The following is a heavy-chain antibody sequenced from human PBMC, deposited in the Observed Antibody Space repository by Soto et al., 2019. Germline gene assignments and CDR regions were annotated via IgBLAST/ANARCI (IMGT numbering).Heavy chain of an antibody. V-gene: IGHV3-7*01. CDR1: GFTFSTYW. D-gene: IGHD3-3*02. CDR3: ARDKLEGPTLFDI. J-gene: IGHJ3*02. CDR2: IKQDGSEK. Sequence: EVQLVESGGGLVQPGGSLRLSCAASGFTFSTYWMSWVRQAPGKGPEWVANIKQDGSEKYYVDSVKGRFTISRHNAKNSLYLQMDSLRVEDKAVHYCARDKLEGPTLFDIWGQGTMVTVSS.